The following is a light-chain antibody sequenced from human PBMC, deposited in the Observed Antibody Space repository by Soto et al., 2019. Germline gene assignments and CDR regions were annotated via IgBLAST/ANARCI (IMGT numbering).Light chain of an antibody. CDR2: DVS. V-gene: IGLV2-11*01. CDR1: SGDVGAYNY. J-gene: IGLJ2*01. Sequence: QSVLTQPRSVSGSPGQSVTISCTGTSGDVGAYNYVSWYQQHPGKAPKLTIYDVSKRPSGVPDRFSGSKSANTASLTISGLQAEDEADYCCCSYAGSSTRVFGGGTKVTVL. CDR3: CSYAGSSTRV.